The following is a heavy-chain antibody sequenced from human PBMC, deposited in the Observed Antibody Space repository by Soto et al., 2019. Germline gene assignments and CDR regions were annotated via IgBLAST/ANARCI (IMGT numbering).Heavy chain of an antibody. J-gene: IGHJ6*02. D-gene: IGHD3-22*01. V-gene: IGHV4-31*03. CDR1: GGSISSGGYC. Sequence: SETLPLTCTVSGGSISSGGYCWSWIRQHPGKGLEWIGYIYYSGSTYYNPSLKSRVTTSVDTSKNQFSLKLSSVTAADTAVYYCARVEGDYYDSSGPAADVWGQGTTVTVSS. CDR3: ARVEGDYYDSSGPAADV. CDR2: IYYSGST.